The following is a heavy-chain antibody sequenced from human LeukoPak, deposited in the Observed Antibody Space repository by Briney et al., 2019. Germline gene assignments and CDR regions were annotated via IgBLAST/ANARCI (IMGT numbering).Heavy chain of an antibody. CDR3: ARPPDSIDYGAAFEW. CDR1: GYSISSGYF. V-gene: IGHV4-38-2*01. J-gene: IGHJ1*01. Sequence: SETLSLTCGVSGYSISSGYFWGWIRQSPGKGLEWIGSIWHSGTTYFNPSLKSRVTISVDTSKNQFSLNVKSVTAADTAVYYCARPPDSIDYGAAFEWWGPGTLVTVSS. CDR2: IWHSGTT. D-gene: IGHD4-17*01.